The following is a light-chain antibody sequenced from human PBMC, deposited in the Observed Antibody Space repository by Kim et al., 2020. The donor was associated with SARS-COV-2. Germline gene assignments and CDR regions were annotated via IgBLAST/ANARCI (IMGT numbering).Light chain of an antibody. V-gene: IGKV4-1*01. CDR1: QSVLYSSNNKNY. CDR3: QQYYNAPQT. CDR2: SAS. J-gene: IGKJ1*01. Sequence: ATINCKSSQSVLYSSNNKNYLAWYQQKPGQPPILLIYSASARESGVPDRFSGSGSGTDFTLTISSLQAEDVAVYYCQQYYNAPQTFGQGTKVEIK.